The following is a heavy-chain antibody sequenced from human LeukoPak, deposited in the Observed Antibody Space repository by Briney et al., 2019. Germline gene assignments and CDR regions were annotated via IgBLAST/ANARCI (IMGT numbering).Heavy chain of an antibody. V-gene: IGHV3-23*01. CDR3: ANEGEGFDY. CDR1: GFTFSSYA. J-gene: IGHJ4*02. CDR2: VSGSGGST. Sequence: GGSLRLSCAASGFTFSSYAMNWVRQAPGKGLEWVSAVSGSGGSTYYADSVKGRFTISRDNSKNTLFLQINSLRAEDTAVYYCANEGEGFDYWGQGTLVTVSS. D-gene: IGHD1-26*01.